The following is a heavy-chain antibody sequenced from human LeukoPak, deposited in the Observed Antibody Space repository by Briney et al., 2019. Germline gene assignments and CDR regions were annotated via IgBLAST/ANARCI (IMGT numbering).Heavy chain of an antibody. CDR2: IRYDGSNK. CDR1: GFTFSSYG. Sequence: PGGSLRLSCAAPGFTFSSYGMHWVRQAPGKGLEWVAFIRYDGSNKYYADPVKGRFTISRDNSKNTLYLQMNSLRAEDTAVYYCAKVQYSSGWVLYYYYYMDVWGKGTTVTVSS. J-gene: IGHJ6*03. V-gene: IGHV3-30*02. CDR3: AKVQYSSGWVLYYYYYMDV. D-gene: IGHD6-19*01.